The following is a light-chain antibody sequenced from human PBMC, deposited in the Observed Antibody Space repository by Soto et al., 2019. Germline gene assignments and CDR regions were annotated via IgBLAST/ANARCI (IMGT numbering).Light chain of an antibody. CDR1: QSISSY. Sequence: DIQMTQSPSSLSASVGDRVTITCRASQSISSYLNWYQQKPGKAPKLLIYAASSLHSGVPSRFSGSGSGTDFTLTISNLQPEDFATYYCQLSYSTPVTFGQGTRLEIK. CDR2: AAS. V-gene: IGKV1-39*01. J-gene: IGKJ5*01. CDR3: QLSYSTPVT.